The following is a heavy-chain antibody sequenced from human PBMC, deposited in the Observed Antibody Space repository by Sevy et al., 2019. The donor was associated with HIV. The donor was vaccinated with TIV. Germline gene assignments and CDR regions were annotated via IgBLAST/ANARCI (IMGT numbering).Heavy chain of an antibody. Sequence: GGSLRLSCAATGFTFSNYAMHWVRQAPGKGMEWVAIIWSDGAYQYHGDSVKGRFTISRDNSKNTLYRQMNNVRVEETAVYYCARGGYYYDNAAYYALDSWGQGTLVTVSS. D-gene: IGHD3-22*01. CDR2: IWSDGAYQ. CDR3: ARGGYYYDNAAYYALDS. CDR1: GFTFSNYA. J-gene: IGHJ4*02. V-gene: IGHV3-33*01.